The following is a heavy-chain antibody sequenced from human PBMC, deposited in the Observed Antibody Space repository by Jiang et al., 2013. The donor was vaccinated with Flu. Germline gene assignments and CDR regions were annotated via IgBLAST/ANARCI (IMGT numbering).Heavy chain of an antibody. CDR2: INPSGGST. D-gene: IGHD3-3*01. J-gene: IGHJ4*02. Sequence: QGLEWMGIINPSGGSTSYAQEFQGRVTMTRDTSTSTVYMELSSLRSEDTAVYYCARARQSYDFSTFDYWGQGTLVTVSS. V-gene: IGHV1-46*01. CDR3: ARARQSYDFSTFDY.